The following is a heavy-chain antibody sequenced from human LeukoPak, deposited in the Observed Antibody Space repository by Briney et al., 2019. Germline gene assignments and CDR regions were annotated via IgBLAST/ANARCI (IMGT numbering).Heavy chain of an antibody. J-gene: IGHJ4*02. CDR1: GFTFSSYE. Sequence: GGSLRLSCAASGFTFSSYEMNWVRQAPGKGLEWVSYISSSSSTIYYADSVKGRFTISRDNAKNSLYLQMNSLRAEDTAVYYCARDSTMVKRPFDYWGQGTLVTVSS. CDR2: ISSSSSTI. V-gene: IGHV3-48*01. CDR3: ARDSTMVKRPFDY. D-gene: IGHD3-10*01.